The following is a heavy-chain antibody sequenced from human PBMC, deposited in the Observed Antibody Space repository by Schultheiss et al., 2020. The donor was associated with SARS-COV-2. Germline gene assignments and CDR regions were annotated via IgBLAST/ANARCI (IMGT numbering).Heavy chain of an antibody. D-gene: IGHD2-2*01. CDR1: GYTFTSYG. CDR3: ARGRTLGSTSRTSASY. Sequence: ASVKVSCKASGYTFTSYGISWVRQATGQGLEWMGWINPNSGGTNYAQKFQGRVTMTRDTSISTAYMELSRLRSDDTAVYYCARGRTLGSTSRTSASYWGQGTLVTVSS. CDR2: INPNSGGT. J-gene: IGHJ4*02. V-gene: IGHV1-2*02.